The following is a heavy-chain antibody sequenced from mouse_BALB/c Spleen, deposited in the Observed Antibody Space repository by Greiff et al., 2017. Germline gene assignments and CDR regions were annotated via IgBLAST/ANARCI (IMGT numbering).Heavy chain of an antibody. CDR2: ISSGSSTI. J-gene: IGHJ1*01. CDR3: ARSPITAVVATPYWYFDV. D-gene: IGHD1-1*01. CDR1: GFTFSSFG. Sequence: EVKLQESGGGLVQPGGSRKLSCAASGFTFSSFGMHWVRQAPEKGLEWVAYISSGSSTIYYADTVKGRFTISRDNPKNTLFLQMTSLRSEDTAMYYCARSPITAVVATPYWYFDVWGAGTTVTVSS. V-gene: IGHV5-17*02.